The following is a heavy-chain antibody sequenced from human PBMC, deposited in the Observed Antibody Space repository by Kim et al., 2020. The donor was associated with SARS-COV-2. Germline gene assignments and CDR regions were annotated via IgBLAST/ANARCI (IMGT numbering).Heavy chain of an antibody. CDR2: IIPIFGTA. D-gene: IGHD7-27*01. CDR3: ARAHWGAVPFDY. J-gene: IGHJ4*02. V-gene: IGHV1-69*13. Sequence: SVKVSCKASGGTFSSYAISWVRQAPGQGLEWMGGIIPIFGTANYAQKFQGRVTITADESTSTAYMELSSLRSEDTAVYYCARAHWGAVPFDYWGQGTLVTVSS. CDR1: GGTFSSYA.